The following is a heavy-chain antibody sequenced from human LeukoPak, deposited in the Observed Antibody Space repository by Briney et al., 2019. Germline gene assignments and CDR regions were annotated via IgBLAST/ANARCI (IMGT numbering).Heavy chain of an antibody. CDR1: GFTFSSYW. Sequence: PGGSLRLSCAASGFTFSSYWMNWVRQVPGKGLVWVSRINSDESNTDYADSVRGRFTISRDNAKNALYLQINSLRAEDTAVYYCVRGAPLHNWGQGTLVTVSS. V-gene: IGHV3-74*01. J-gene: IGHJ4*02. CDR2: INSDESNT. CDR3: VRGAPLHN.